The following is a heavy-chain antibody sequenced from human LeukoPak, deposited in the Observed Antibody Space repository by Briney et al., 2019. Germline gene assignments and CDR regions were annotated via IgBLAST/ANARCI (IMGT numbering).Heavy chain of an antibody. J-gene: IGHJ3*02. CDR3: ARVVVVPAAPGPNDAFDI. D-gene: IGHD2-2*01. CDR1: GFTFSSYA. Sequence: GGSLRLSCAASGFTFSSYAMSWVRQAPGKGLEWVSVIYSGGSTYYADSVKGRFTISRDNSKNTLYLQMNSLRAEDTAVCYCARVVVVPAAPGPNDAFDIWGQGTMVTVSS. CDR2: IYSGGST. V-gene: IGHV3-66*02.